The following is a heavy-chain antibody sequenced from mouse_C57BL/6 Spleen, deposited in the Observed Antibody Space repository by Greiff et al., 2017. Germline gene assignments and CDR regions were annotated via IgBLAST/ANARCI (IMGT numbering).Heavy chain of an antibody. CDR2: IYPGDGDT. D-gene: IGHD3-2*02. CDR1: GYAFSSSW. Sequence: QVQLKESGPELVKPGASVKISCKASGYAFSSSWMNWVKQRPGKGLEWIGRIYPGDGDTNYNGKFKGKATMTAAQSSSTAYMQLSSLTSEDYAVYFFARGSSSGYPYYFDYWGQGTTLTVSS. V-gene: IGHV1-82*01. J-gene: IGHJ2*01. CDR3: ARGSSSGYPYYFDY.